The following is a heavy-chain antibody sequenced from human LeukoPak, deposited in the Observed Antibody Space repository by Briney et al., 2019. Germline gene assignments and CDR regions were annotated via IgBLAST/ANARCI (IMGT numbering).Heavy chain of an antibody. D-gene: IGHD6-6*01. CDR2: IYYSGST. CDR1: GGSISSSSYY. V-gene: IGHV4-39*01. CDR3: ARHRKGAPDFDY. J-gene: IGHJ4*02. Sequence: KPSETLSLTCTVSGGSISSSSYYWGWIRQPPGKGLEWIGSIYYSGSTYYNPSLKSRVTISVDTSKNQFSLKLSSVTAADTAVYYCARHRKGAPDFDYWGQGTLVTVSS.